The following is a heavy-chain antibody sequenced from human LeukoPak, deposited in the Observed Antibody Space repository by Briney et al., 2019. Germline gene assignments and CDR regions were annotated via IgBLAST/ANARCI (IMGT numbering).Heavy chain of an antibody. V-gene: IGHV4-39*07. J-gene: IGHJ4*02. CDR1: GGSISSYY. CDR3: ARGSSWQTGNLAFDY. Sequence: NSSETLSLTCTVSGGSISSYYWGWIRQPPGKGLEWIGSIYYSGSTYYNPSLKSRVTISVDTSKNQFSLKLSSVTAADTAVYYCARGSSWQTGNLAFDYWGQGTLVTVSS. CDR2: IYYSGST. D-gene: IGHD6-13*01.